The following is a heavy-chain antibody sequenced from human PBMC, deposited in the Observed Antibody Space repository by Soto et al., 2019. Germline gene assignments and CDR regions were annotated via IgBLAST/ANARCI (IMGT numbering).Heavy chain of an antibody. CDR1: GGSISSYY. Sequence: PSETLSLTCTVSGGSISSYYWSWIRQPPGKGLEWIWYIYYSGSTNYNPSLKSRVTISVDTSKNQFSLKLSSLRSEDTAVYYCARAWVVVTAPDYWGQGTLVTVS. D-gene: IGHD2-21*02. V-gene: IGHV4-59*01. CDR2: IYYSGST. J-gene: IGHJ4*02. CDR3: ARAWVVVTAPDY.